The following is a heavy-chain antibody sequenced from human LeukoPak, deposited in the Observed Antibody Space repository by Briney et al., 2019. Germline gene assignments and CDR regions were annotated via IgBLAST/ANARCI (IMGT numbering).Heavy chain of an antibody. J-gene: IGHJ4*02. CDR2: INGDGSIT. CDR3: ARDLDY. Sequence: GGSLRLSCVASGFTFSWYWMYWVRPAPGKGLVWVSRINGDGSITNYADSVKGPFTSSRDNAKNTLKLQMSSLRTEDTGVYYCARDLDYWGQGTLVTVSS. V-gene: IGHV3-74*01. CDR1: GFTFSWYW.